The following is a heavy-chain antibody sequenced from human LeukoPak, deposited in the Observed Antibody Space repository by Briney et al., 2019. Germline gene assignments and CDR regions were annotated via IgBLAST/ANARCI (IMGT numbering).Heavy chain of an antibody. J-gene: IGHJ4*02. D-gene: IGHD3-10*01. V-gene: IGHV3-33*01. CDR1: GFTFSSYG. CDR2: IWYDGSNK. Sequence: PGGSLRLSCAAPGFTFSSYGMHWVRQAPGKGLEWVAVIWYDGSNKYYADSVKGRFTISRDNSKNTLYLQMNSLRAEDTAVYYCARSYGSGSYLRTTLDYWGQGTLVTVSS. CDR3: ARSYGSGSYLRTTLDY.